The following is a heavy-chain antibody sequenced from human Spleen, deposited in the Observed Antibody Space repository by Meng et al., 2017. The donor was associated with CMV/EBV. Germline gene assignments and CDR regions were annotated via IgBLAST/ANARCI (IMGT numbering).Heavy chain of an antibody. CDR2: IYSGGSST. CDR1: FSCYA. J-gene: IGHJ4*02. Sequence: FSCYAMSWVRQAPGKGLEWVSVIYSGGSSTYYADSVKGRFTISRDNSKNTLYLQMNSLRAEDTAVYYCAKDLSPLGYCSSTSCSFDYWGQGTLVTVSS. V-gene: IGHV3-23*03. CDR3: AKDLSPLGYCSSTSCSFDY. D-gene: IGHD2-2*01.